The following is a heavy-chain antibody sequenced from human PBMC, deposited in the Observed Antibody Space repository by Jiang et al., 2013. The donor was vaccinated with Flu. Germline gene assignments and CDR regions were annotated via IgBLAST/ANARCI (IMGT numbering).Heavy chain of an antibody. D-gene: IGHD1-14*01. J-gene: IGHJ3*02. CDR3: AREFRYNWNHARGDDAFDI. V-gene: IGHV1-2*02. CDR2: T. Sequence: TNYAQKFQGRVAMTRDTSISTVYMELSRLTSDDTAVYYCAREFRYNWNHARGDDAFDIWGQGTMVTVSS.